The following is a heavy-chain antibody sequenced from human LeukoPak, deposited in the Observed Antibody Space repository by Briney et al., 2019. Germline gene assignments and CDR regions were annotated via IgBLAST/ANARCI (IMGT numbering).Heavy chain of an antibody. Sequence: QTGGSLKPSCAASGFTFSGSAMHWVRQASGKGLEWVGRIRSKANNYATVYAASVKGRFTISRDDSKNTAYLQMNSLKTEDTAVYYCTKSSGSYSFDYWGQGTLVTVSS. J-gene: IGHJ4*02. D-gene: IGHD1-26*01. CDR2: IRSKANNYAT. CDR3: TKSSGSYSFDY. CDR1: GFTFSGSA. V-gene: IGHV3-73*01.